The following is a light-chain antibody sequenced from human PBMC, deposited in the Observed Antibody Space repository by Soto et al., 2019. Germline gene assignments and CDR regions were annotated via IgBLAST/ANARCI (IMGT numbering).Light chain of an antibody. J-gene: IGLJ2*01. CDR1: SSDVGAFSY. CDR3: SSYTTVSTLV. V-gene: IGLV2-14*01. Sequence: QSALTQPASVSGSPGQSITFSCTGTSSDVGAFSYVSWYQQRPGTAPKLMIYEVSNRPSGISDRFSGSKSGNTASLTISGLQAEDEADYYCSSYTTVSTLVFGGGTKLTVL. CDR2: EVS.